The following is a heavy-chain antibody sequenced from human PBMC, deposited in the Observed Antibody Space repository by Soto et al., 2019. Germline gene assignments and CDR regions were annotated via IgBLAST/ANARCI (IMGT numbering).Heavy chain of an antibody. CDR3: ARTTYGDNPDNY. CDR1: VYTVSSQW. CDR2: IYPGDSGS. J-gene: IGHJ4*02. D-gene: IGHD4-17*01. V-gene: IGHV5-51*01. Sequence: GESLKISCKGAVYTVSSQWFGWVCQVPGKGLEGMGSIYPGDSGSGYSQAFQGQVTVSADKSSNTADLKWRGLRGSATAIYYCARTTYGDNPDNYCGQAILVTLSS.